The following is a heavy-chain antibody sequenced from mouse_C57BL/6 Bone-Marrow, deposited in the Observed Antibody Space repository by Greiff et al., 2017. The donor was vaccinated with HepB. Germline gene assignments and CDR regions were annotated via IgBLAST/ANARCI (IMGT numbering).Heavy chain of an antibody. CDR2: INYDGSST. CDR3: AREGYDYDDGFDY. D-gene: IGHD2-4*01. Sequence: EVKLMESEGGLVQPGRSMKLSCTASGFTFSDYYMAWVRQVPEKGLEWVANINYDGSSTYYLDSLKSRFIISRDNAKNILYLQMSSLKSEDTATYYCAREGYDYDDGFDYWGQGTTLTVSS. V-gene: IGHV5-16*01. CDR1: GFTFSDYY. J-gene: IGHJ2*01.